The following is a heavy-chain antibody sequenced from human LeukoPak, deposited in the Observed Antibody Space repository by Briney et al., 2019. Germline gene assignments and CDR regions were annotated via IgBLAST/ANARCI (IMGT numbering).Heavy chain of an antibody. D-gene: IGHD5-24*01. CDR3: ARLEMATIPTVYYFDF. CDR1: GGSISRYS. V-gene: IGHV4-59*08. J-gene: IGHJ4*02. Sequence: SETLSLTCTVSGGSISRYSWSWIRQPPGKGLEWIGRIYDSGSTNYNPSLKSRVSISVDTSKKQFSLRLSSVTAADTAVYYCARLEMATIPTVYYFDFWGQGTLVTVSS. CDR2: IYDSGST.